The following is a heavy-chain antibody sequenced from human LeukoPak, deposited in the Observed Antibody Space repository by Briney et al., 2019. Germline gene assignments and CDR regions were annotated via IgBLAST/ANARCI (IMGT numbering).Heavy chain of an antibody. CDR1: GFTFSSYS. CDR3: AREDVTAFDY. CDR2: ISGTRSFT. V-gene: IGHV3-21*01. D-gene: IGHD1-20*01. J-gene: IGHJ4*02. Sequence: GGSLRLSCAASGFTFSSYSMNWVRQAPGKGREWVSSISGTRSFTYYAESLKGRFTISRDNAKSSLYLQMNSLRAEDTAVYYCAREDVTAFDYWGQGTLVTVSS.